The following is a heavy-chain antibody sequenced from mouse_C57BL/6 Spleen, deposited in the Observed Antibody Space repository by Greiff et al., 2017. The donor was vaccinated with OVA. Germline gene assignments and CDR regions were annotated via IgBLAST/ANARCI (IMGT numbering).Heavy chain of an antibody. D-gene: IGHD3-2*02. J-gene: IGHJ4*01. CDR1: GYTFTDYY. CDR3: ARDSSGYNAMDY. Sequence: VQLKESGAELVRPGASVKLSCKASGYTFTDYYINWVKQRPGQGLEWIARIYPGSGNTYYNEKFKGKATLTAEKSSSTAYMQLSSLTSEDSAVYFCARDSSGYNAMDYWGQGTSVTVSS. V-gene: IGHV1-76*01. CDR2: IYPGSGNT.